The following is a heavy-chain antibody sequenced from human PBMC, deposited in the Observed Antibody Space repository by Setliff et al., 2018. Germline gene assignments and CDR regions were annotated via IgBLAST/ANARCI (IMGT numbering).Heavy chain of an antibody. CDR3: AAVGIDAGGGWFDP. CDR1: GGFIRDYY. V-gene: IGHV4-59*01. D-gene: IGHD1-26*01. Sequence: PSETLSLTCTVSGGFIRDYYWNWIRQSPGKGLEWIGYIYYRGTTNYNSPLKSRVTISIDMSKNQFSLKLSSATAADTAVYFLAAVGIDAGGGWFDPWGHGRPGTVSS. CDR2: IYYRGTT. J-gene: IGHJ5*02.